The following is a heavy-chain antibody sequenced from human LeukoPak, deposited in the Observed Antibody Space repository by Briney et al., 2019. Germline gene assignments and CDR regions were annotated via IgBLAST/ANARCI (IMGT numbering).Heavy chain of an antibody. J-gene: IGHJ3*02. Sequence: PGGSLRLSCAASGFSVRSSYMSWVRQAPGKGLEWVSVFYAGGTANYADSVKGRFTISRDNSKNTLYLRMNNLSAEDTAVYYCAKDLGHSSGWSDAFDIWGQGTMVTVSS. CDR1: GFSVRSSY. D-gene: IGHD6-19*01. CDR2: FYAGGTA. V-gene: IGHV3-53*01. CDR3: AKDLGHSSGWSDAFDI.